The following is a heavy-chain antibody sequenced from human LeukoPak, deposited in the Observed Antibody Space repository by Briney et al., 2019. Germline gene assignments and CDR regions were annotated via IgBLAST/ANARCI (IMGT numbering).Heavy chain of an antibody. CDR2: IIPIFGTA. J-gene: IGHJ3*02. CDR3: ARDVGVVSI. CDR1: GYTFTIYG. V-gene: IGHV1-69*13. D-gene: IGHD2-21*01. Sequence: ASVKVSCTASGYTFTIYGISWVRQAPGQGLEWMGGIIPIFGTANYAQKFQGRVTITADESTSTAYMELSSLRSEDTAVYYCARDVGVVSIWGQGTMVTVSS.